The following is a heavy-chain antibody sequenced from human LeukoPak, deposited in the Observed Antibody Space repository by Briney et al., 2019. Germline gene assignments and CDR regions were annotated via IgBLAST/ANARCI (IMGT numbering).Heavy chain of an antibody. CDR2: MNPNSGNT. V-gene: IGHV1-8*01. D-gene: IGHD3-22*01. CDR1: GYTFTNYD. Sequence: GASVKVSCKASGYTFTNYDIHWVRQATGQGLEWMGWMNPNSGNTGYAQKFQGRVTMTRNTSISTAYMELSSLRSEDTAVYYCARGRREIVVFITTYSFDYWGQETLVTVSS. J-gene: IGHJ4*02. CDR3: ARGRREIVVFITTYSFDY.